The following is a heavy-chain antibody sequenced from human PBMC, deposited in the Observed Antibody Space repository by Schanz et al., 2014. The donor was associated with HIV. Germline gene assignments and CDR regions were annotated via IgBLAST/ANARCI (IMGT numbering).Heavy chain of an antibody. J-gene: IGHJ4*02. V-gene: IGHV4-34*01. CDR1: GGSFSGYY. CDR3: ARDNDPYYYDSRGYYDRLFDY. Sequence: QVQLQQWGAGLLRPSETLSLTCAVYGGSFSGYYWSWIRQPPGKGLEWIGAINHSENTNYNPSLNSRSTISLNKSKNQFSLKLTSVTAADTAVYYCARDNDPYYYDSRGYYDRLFDYWGQGTLVTVSS. D-gene: IGHD3-22*01. CDR2: INHSENT.